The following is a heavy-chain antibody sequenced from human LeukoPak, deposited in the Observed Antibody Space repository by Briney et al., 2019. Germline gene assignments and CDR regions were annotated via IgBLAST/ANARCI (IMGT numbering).Heavy chain of an antibody. J-gene: IGHJ5*02. CDR2: IWYDGSNK. Sequence: PGRSLRLSCAASGFTFSSYGMHWVRQAPSKGLEWVAVIWYDGSNKYYADSVKGRFTISRDNSKNTLYLQMNSLRAEDTAVYYCARGALGATTWFDPWGQGTLVTVSS. CDR3: ARGALGATTWFDP. V-gene: IGHV3-33*01. D-gene: IGHD1-26*01. CDR1: GFTFSSYG.